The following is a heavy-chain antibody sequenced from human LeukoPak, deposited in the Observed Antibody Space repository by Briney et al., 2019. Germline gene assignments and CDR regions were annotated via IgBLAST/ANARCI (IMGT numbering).Heavy chain of an antibody. J-gene: IGHJ4*02. Sequence: GGSLRLSCAASGFSVSGDYMTWVRQAPGKGLEWVSVISSGXXXXXXXXXXXXFTISRDNSKNTLYLQMNSLRAEDTAVYYCAXLXXXXXDYWGQGTLVTXSS. CDR2: ISSGXXX. V-gene: IGHV3-66*04. CDR3: AXLXXXXXDY. CDR1: GFSVSGDY.